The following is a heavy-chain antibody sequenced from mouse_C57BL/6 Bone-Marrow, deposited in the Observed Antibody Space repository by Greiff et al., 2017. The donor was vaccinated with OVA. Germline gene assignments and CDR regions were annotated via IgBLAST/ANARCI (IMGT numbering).Heavy chain of an antibody. J-gene: IGHJ3*01. D-gene: IGHD1-1*01. Sequence: EVNVVESGGDLVKPGGSLKLSCAASGFTFSSYGMSWVRQTPDKRLEWVATISSGGSYTYYPDSVKGLFTISRDNAKNTLYLQMSSLKSEDTAMYYCARQGYYGSSPLAYWGQGTLVTVSA. CDR2: ISSGGSYT. CDR1: GFTFSSYG. CDR3: ARQGYYGSSPLAY. V-gene: IGHV5-6*01.